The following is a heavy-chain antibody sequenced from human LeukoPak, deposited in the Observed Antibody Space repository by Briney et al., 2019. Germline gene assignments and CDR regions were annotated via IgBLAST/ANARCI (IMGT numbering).Heavy chain of an antibody. J-gene: IGHJ4*02. Sequence: GGSLRLSCAASGFTVSSNYMSWVRQAPGKGLEWVSVINSGGSIFYADSVKGRFTISRDNSRNTLYLQMNSLRDEDTAVYYCARVGDYSSSWYDLLYFDSWGPGTLVTVSS. CDR1: GFTVSSNY. V-gene: IGHV3-53*01. CDR2: INSGGSI. D-gene: IGHD6-13*01. CDR3: ARVGDYSSSWYDLLYFDS.